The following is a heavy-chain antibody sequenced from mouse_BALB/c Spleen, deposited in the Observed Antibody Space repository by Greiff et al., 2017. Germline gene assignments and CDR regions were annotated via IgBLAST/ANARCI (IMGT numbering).Heavy chain of an antibody. CDR1: GFTFSDYY. Sequence: DVQLVESGGGLVKPGGSLKLSCAASGFTFSDYYMYWVRQTPEKRLEWVATISDGGSYTYYPDSVKGRFTISRDNAKNNLYLQMSSLKSEDTAMYYCARALGGNLYAMDYWGQGTSVTVSS. V-gene: IGHV5-4*02. CDR2: ISDGGSYT. CDR3: ARALGGNLYAMDY. J-gene: IGHJ4*01. D-gene: IGHD1-1*02.